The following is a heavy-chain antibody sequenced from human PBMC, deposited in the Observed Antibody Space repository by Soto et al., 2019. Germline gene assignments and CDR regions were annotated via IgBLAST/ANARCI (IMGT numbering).Heavy chain of an antibody. CDR3: ARDREDGVVTGVLYYYYYGMDV. J-gene: IGHJ6*02. CDR1: GYTFTSYG. V-gene: IGHV1-18*01. D-gene: IGHD3-3*01. CDR2: ISAYNGNT. Sequence: QVQLVQSGAEVKKPGASVKVSCKASGYTFTSYGISWVRQAPGQGLEWMGWISAYNGNTNYAQKLQGRVTMTTDTSTSTAYMELRSLRSDDTAVYYCARDREDGVVTGVLYYYYYGMDVWGQGTTVTVSS.